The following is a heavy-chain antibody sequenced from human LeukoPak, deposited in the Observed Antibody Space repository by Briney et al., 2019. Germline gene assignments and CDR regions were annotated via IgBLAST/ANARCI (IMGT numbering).Heavy chain of an antibody. Sequence: SVKVSCKASGGTFSSYAISWVRQAPGQGLEWMGGIIPIFGTANYAQKFQGRVTITTDESTSTAYMELSSLRSEDTAVYYCARTYYYDSSGYYNNRFDPWGQGTLVTVSS. J-gene: IGHJ5*02. CDR1: GGTFSSYA. V-gene: IGHV1-69*05. D-gene: IGHD3-22*01. CDR3: ARTYYYDSSGYYNNRFDP. CDR2: IIPIFGTA.